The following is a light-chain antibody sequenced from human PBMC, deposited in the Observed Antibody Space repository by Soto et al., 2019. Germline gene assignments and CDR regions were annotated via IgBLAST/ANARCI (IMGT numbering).Light chain of an antibody. V-gene: IGKV3-15*01. Sequence: ERVMTQSPATPSVSPGGRATLPCRASQSVSSNLAWYQQKPGQAPRLLIYGASTRATGIPARFSGSGSGTEFTLTISSLQSEDFAVYYCQQYHNWPPWTFGQATKVDI. J-gene: IGKJ1*01. CDR2: GAS. CDR3: QQYHNWPPWT. CDR1: QSVSSN.